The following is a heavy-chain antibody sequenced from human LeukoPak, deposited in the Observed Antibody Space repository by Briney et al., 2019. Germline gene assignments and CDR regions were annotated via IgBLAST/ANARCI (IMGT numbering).Heavy chain of an antibody. D-gene: IGHD4-11*01. V-gene: IGHV1-69*04. Sequence: ASVKVSCKASGGTFSSYAIRWVRQAPGQGLEWMGRIIPILGIANYAQKFQGRVTITADKSTSTAYMELSSLRSEDTAVYYCARGSPMTTVTRYYYGMDVWGQGTTVTVSS. J-gene: IGHJ6*02. CDR2: IIPILGIA. CDR3: ARGSPMTTVTRYYYGMDV. CDR1: GGTFSSYA.